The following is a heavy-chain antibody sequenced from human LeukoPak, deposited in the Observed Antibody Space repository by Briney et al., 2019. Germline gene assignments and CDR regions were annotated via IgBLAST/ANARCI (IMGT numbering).Heavy chain of an antibody. D-gene: IGHD3-22*01. J-gene: IGHJ5*02. CDR1: GASISGYY. V-gene: IGHV4-59*01. CDR2: FYYNGNT. Sequence: SETLSLTCSVSGASISGYYWSWIRQPPGKGLEWIEYFYYNGNTNYNPSLKSRVTISVDTSKNQFSLKLSSVTAADTAVYYCARFATDYYDSSGYFFLDNWFDPWGQGTLVTVSS. CDR3: ARFATDYYDSSGYFFLDNWFDP.